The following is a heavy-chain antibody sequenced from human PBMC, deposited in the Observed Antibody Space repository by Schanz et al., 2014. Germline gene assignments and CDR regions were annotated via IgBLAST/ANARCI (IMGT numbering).Heavy chain of an antibody. J-gene: IGHJ4*02. CDR1: GYTFVSYS. CDR3: TSEPHNHDGLRSYSNV. Sequence: QVQLVQSGAEVKKPGASVKVSCKASGYTFVSYSMHWVRQAPGQGLEWMGMINPSGGSTTYAQKFQGRLTMTRDTSTSTVYMELSSLRSEDTAVYFCTSEPHNHDGLRSYSNVWGQGTLVTVTS. D-gene: IGHD3-10*01. V-gene: IGHV1-46*01. CDR2: INPSGGST.